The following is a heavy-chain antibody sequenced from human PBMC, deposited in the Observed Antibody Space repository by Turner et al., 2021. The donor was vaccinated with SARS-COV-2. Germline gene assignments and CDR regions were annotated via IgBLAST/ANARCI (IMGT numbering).Heavy chain of an antibody. D-gene: IGHD1-26*01. CDR3: AKSYSGSYWDRNDY. Sequence: QVQLVASGGGVVQPGRSLRLSCPASGFTFSIYGMHWVRQAPGKGLEWVAVRSYDGSNKYYADSVKGRFTISRDNSKNTLYLQMNSLRAEDTAVYYCAKSYSGSYWDRNDYWGQGTLVTVSS. CDR1: GFTFSIYG. V-gene: IGHV3-30*18. J-gene: IGHJ4*02. CDR2: RSYDGSNK.